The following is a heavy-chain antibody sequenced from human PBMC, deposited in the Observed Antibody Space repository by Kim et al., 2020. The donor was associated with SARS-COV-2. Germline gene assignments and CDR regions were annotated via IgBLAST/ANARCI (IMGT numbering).Heavy chain of an antibody. D-gene: IGHD3-3*01. CDR3: VRDGRFLEWSYIDY. Sequence: GGSLRLSCAASGFTFSSYGMHWVRQAPGKGLEWVAVIWCDGSNKYYADSVKGRFTISRDNSKNTLYLQMNSLRAEATAVYYCVRDGRFLEWSYIDYWGQGTLVTVSS. CDR2: IWCDGSNK. J-gene: IGHJ4*02. CDR1: GFTFSSYG. V-gene: IGHV3-33*01.